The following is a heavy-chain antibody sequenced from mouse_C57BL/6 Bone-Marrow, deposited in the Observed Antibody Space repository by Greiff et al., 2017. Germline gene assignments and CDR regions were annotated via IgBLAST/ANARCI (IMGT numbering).Heavy chain of an antibody. CDR1: GFTFSDYG. CDR2: ISSGSSTI. J-gene: IGHJ4*01. Sequence: EVHLVESGGGLVKPGGSLKLSCAASGFTFSDYGMHWVRQAPGQGLEWVAYISSGSSTIYYSDTVKGRFTISRYNAANTMLLEMTSLRSEDTAMYYSAKEYDYGLDYWGQGTSVTVSA. V-gene: IGHV5-17*01. CDR3: AKEYDYGLDY. D-gene: IGHD1-1*01.